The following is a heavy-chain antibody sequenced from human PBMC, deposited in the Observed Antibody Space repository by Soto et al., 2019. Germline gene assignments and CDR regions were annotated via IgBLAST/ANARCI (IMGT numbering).Heavy chain of an antibody. V-gene: IGHV6-1*01. J-gene: IGHJ4*02. Sequence: PSQTLSLTCVISGDSVSGNSAAWNWIRQSPSRGLEWLGRTYYRSRWYNDYAVSVKSRITVTPDTSKNQFSLHLNSVTPEDTAVYYCAREFKYYVSSDSYLDYWGQGALVTVSS. CDR3: AREFKYYVSSDSYLDY. CDR1: GDSVSGNSAA. CDR2: TYYRSRWYN. D-gene: IGHD3-16*01.